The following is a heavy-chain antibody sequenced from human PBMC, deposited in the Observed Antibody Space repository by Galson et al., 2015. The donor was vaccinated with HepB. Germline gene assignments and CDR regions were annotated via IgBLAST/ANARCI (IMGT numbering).Heavy chain of an antibody. CDR2: IYWDDDK. D-gene: IGHD3-22*01. Sequence: PALVKPTQTLTLTCTLSGFSLSTSGVGVGWIRQPPGKALEWLALIYWDDDKRYSPSLKSRLTITKDTSKNQVVLTMTNMDPVDTATYYCAHSRRREFYYDSSGYYPIPGFDYWGQGTLVTVSS. CDR3: AHSRRREFYYDSSGYYPIPGFDY. CDR1: GFSLSTSGVG. V-gene: IGHV2-5*02. J-gene: IGHJ4*02.